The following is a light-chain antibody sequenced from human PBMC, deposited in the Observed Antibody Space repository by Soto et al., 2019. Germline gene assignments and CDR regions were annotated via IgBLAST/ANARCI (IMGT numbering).Light chain of an antibody. V-gene: IGKV3-20*01. Sequence: EIVLTQSPGTLSLSPGERATLSCRASQSVRNGYLAWYQQKPGQAPRLLIYGASRRATDIPDRFSGSGSGTNFALTISRLGPEDFAVYFWQQYGSSPSWTFGQGTRVEIK. J-gene: IGKJ1*01. CDR3: QQYGSSPSWT. CDR2: GAS. CDR1: QSVRNGY.